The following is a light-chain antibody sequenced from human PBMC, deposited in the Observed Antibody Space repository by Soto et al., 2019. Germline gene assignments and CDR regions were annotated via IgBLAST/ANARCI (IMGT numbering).Light chain of an antibody. V-gene: IGLV2-14*01. Sequence: QSVLTQPASVSGSPGQSITISCTGTSSDIGNYNYVSWYRQYPGKAPKLMIYEVSKRPAGVSNRLSGSKSGNTASLTISGLQAEDEADYYCSSYTTSNPYVFGTGTKLTVL. J-gene: IGLJ1*01. CDR3: SSYTTSNPYV. CDR1: SSDIGNYNY. CDR2: EVS.